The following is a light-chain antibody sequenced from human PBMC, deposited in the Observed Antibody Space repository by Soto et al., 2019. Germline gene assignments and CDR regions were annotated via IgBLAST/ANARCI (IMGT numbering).Light chain of an antibody. CDR1: QSLLHKNGNNY. CDR2: LGS. CDR3: MQALQIPWT. V-gene: IGKV2-28*01. Sequence: EIVMTQSPLSLPVTPGEPASISCRSSQSLLHKNGNNYFNWYLQKPGQSPQHLIYLGSKRASWVPDRFSGSGSGTDFTLRISRVEAEDVGVYYCMQALQIPWTFGQGTRVEAK. J-gene: IGKJ1*01.